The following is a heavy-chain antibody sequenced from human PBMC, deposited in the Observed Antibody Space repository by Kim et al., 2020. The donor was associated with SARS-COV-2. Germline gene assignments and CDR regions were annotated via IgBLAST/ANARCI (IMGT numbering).Heavy chain of an antibody. Sequence: SETLSLTCTVSGGSISSSSYYWGWIRQPPGKGLEWIGSIYYSGSTYYNPPLKSRVTISVDTSKNQFSLKLSSVTAADTAVYYCARLSSGWYQFDYWGQGTLVTVSS. J-gene: IGHJ4*02. CDR3: ARLSSGWYQFDY. CDR1: GGSISSSSYY. V-gene: IGHV4-39*01. CDR2: IYYSGST. D-gene: IGHD6-19*01.